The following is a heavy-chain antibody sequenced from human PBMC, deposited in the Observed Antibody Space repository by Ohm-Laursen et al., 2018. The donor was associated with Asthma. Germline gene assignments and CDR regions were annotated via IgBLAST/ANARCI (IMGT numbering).Heavy chain of an antibody. J-gene: IGHJ6*02. D-gene: IGHD2-8*02. Sequence: SLRLSCSASGFTFSSYWMNWVRQAPGKGLEWVAVISYDGSNKYYADSVKGRFTISRDNSKNTLYLQMNSLRAEGTAVYYCARDTGGEKRRVYYYYYGMDVWGQGTTVTVSS. CDR1: GFTFSSYW. V-gene: IGHV3-30*05. CDR2: ISYDGSNK. CDR3: ARDTGGEKRRVYYYYYGMDV.